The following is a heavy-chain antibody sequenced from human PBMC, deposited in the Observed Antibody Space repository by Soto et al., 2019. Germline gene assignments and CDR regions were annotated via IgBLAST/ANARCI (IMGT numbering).Heavy chain of an antibody. V-gene: IGHV3-74*01. CDR1: GFTFSRYW. J-gene: IGHJ1*01. CDR3: IREFGGY. D-gene: IGHD3-10*01. CDR2: INSDRTST. Sequence: GGSLRLSCAASGFTFSRYWMHWFRQAQGKGMVCVSRINSDRTSTNYADSVKGRFTISRDNAMNTLYLQMHSLRVEDTAMYYCIREFGGYWGQGSQVTFSS.